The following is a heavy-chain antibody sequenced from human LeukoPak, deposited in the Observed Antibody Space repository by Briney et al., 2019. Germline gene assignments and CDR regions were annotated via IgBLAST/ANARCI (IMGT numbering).Heavy chain of an antibody. CDR1: GFTFSTYR. Sequence: PGGSLRLSCAASGFTFSTYRMNWVRQAPEKGLEWVSSISSSSSYIDYADSVKGRFTISRDNAKNSVYLQMNSLRAEDTAVYYCARLYSSGWYYFDYWGQGTLVTVSS. V-gene: IGHV3-21*01. J-gene: IGHJ4*02. D-gene: IGHD6-19*01. CDR2: ISSSSSYI. CDR3: ARLYSSGWYYFDY.